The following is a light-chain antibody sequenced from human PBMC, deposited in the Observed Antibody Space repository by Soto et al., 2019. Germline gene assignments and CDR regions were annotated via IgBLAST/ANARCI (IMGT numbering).Light chain of an antibody. CDR2: GAS. Sequence: EIVMTQSPATLSVSPGERATLSCRASQSVSSNLAWYQQKPCQAPRLLIYGASTRATGIPARFSGSGSGTEFTLTISSLQSEDFAVYYCQQYNNWPPRTCGGGTKVEIK. J-gene: IGKJ4*01. V-gene: IGKV3-15*01. CDR3: QQYNNWPPRT. CDR1: QSVSSN.